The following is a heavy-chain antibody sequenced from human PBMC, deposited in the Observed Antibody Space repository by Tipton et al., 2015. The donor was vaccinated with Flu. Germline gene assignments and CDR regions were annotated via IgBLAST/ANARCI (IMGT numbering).Heavy chain of an antibody. CDR3: ARREITLTAPWGAFDI. V-gene: IGHV3-23*01. CDR1: GFTFSSYV. D-gene: IGHD4-11*01. Sequence: SLRLSCAASGFTFSSYVMNWVRQAPGKGLEWVTTISGGGDSTYDSDSVKGRFTISRDNSKNTLYLQMNSLRAEDTALYYCARREITLTAPWGAFDIWGQGTMVTVSS. CDR2: ISGGGDST. J-gene: IGHJ3*02.